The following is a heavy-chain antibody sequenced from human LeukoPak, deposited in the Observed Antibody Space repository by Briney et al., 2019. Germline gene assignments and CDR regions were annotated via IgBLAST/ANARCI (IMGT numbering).Heavy chain of an antibody. D-gene: IGHD3-22*01. CDR3: ARDVQYYYHSRGPSGAFDI. J-gene: IGHJ3*02. CDR1: GFTVSSNY. Sequence: PGGSLRLSCAASGFTVSSNYMNWVRQAPGKGLEWVSVLYSGGSANYADSVKGRFTFSRDNSMNTLYLQMNSLRAEDTAVYYCARDVQYYYHSRGPSGAFDIWGQGTMVTVSS. V-gene: IGHV3-66*01. CDR2: LYSGGSA.